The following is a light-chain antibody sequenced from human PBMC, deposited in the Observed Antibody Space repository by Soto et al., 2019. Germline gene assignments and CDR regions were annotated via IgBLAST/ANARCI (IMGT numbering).Light chain of an antibody. CDR1: SSDVGVYKY. J-gene: IGLJ1*01. CDR2: DVI. V-gene: IGLV2-11*01. Sequence: QSVLIQPRSVSGSPGQSVTISCTGTSSDVGVYKYVSWYRQHPGKAPKLMIYDVITRPSGVPDRFSGSKSGNTASLTISGLQAEDEADYYCCSYAGDYIFVFGTGTKLTVL. CDR3: CSYAGDYIFV.